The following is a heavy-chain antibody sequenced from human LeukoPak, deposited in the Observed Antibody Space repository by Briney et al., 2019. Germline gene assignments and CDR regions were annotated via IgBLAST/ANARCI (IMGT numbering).Heavy chain of an antibody. CDR3: ARYYSSYSSSGYGGYFDY. V-gene: IGHV3-30-3*01. D-gene: IGHD6-13*01. CDR1: GFTFSSYA. CDR2: ISYDGSNK. Sequence: GGSLRLSCAASGFTFSSYAMHWVRQAPGKGLEWVAVISYDGSNKYYADSVKGRFTISRDNSKNTLYLQMNSLRAEDTAVYYRARYYSSYSSSGYGGYFDYGGQGTLVTVSS. J-gene: IGHJ4*02.